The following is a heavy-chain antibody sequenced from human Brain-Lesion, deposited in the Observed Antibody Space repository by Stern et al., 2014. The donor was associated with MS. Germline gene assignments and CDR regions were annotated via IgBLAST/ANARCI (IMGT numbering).Heavy chain of an antibody. CDR3: ARGESSRFYYYFDY. V-gene: IGHV4-30-4*01. CDR1: GDSISSGDNY. Sequence: MQLVESGPGLVKPSQTLSLTCNVSGDSISSGDNYWSWIRQSPGQGLEWIGYIYYIGSTFYNPSLKSRVTISVDTSQNQFSLSLSSVTAADTAVYYCARGESSRFYYYFDYWGQGNLVTVSS. J-gene: IGHJ4*02. CDR2: IYYIGST. D-gene: IGHD3-22*01.